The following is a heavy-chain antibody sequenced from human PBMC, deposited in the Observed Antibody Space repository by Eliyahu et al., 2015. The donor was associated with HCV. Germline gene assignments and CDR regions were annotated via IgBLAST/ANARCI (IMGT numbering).Heavy chain of an antibody. Sequence: QVQLQESGPGLVQPSETLSLTCTVXGGSXTTYYWSWIRQPPGKGLXWIGYIHYSGSXNYNXXXKSRVTISIDTSKNQFSLXLSSVIAADTAVYYCAXGGGGIAVAGTGGWFDPWGQGTLVTVSS. CDR2: IHYSGSX. D-gene: IGHD6-19*01. CDR3: AXGGGGIAVAGTGGWFDP. J-gene: IGHJ5*02. V-gene: IGHV4-59*01. CDR1: GGSXTTYY.